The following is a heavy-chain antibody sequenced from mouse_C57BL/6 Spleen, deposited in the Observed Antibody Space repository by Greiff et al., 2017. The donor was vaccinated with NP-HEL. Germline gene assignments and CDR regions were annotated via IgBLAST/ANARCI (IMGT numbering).Heavy chain of an antibody. CDR1: GYTFTSYT. D-gene: IGHD2-1*01. J-gene: IGHJ4*01. Sequence: QVQLQQSGAELARPGASVKMSCKASGYTFTSYTMHWVKQRPGQGLEWIGYINPSSGYTKYNQKFKDKATLTADKSSSTAYMQLSSLTSEDSAVYYCARSPMVTTLYYAMDYWGQGTSVTVSS. CDR3: ARSPMVTTLYYAMDY. CDR2: INPSSGYT. V-gene: IGHV1-4*01.